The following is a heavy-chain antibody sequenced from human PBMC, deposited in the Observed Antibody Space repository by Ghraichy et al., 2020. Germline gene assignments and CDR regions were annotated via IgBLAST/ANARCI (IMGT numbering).Heavy chain of an antibody. V-gene: IGHV3-74*01. CDR2: IKSDGSST. D-gene: IGHD6-13*01. J-gene: IGHJ4*02. CDR3: ARSFLEAAGTIIDY. Sequence: GGSLRLSCAASGFTFSSYWINWVRQTPNKGLVWVSRIKSDGSSTNYADSVKGRFTISRDNARDTLYLEMNSLRAEDTAVYYCARSFLEAAGTIIDYWGQGTLVTVSS. CDR1: GFTFSSYW.